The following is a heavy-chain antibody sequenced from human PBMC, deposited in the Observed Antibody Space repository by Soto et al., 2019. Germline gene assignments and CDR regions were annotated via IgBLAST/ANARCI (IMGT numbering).Heavy chain of an antibody. CDR1: GFTLTTYS. CDR3: ARGAVTRTSFFDY. CDR2: INKNGFTI. J-gene: IGHJ4*02. Sequence: GGSLRLSCAVSGFTLTTYSMNWVRQAPGKGLEWISFINKNGFTIYYADSVKGRFTISRDYAKNSLYLQMDSLRHEDTAVYYCARGAVTRTSFFDYWGLGTLVTVSS. V-gene: IGHV3-48*02. D-gene: IGHD6-19*01.